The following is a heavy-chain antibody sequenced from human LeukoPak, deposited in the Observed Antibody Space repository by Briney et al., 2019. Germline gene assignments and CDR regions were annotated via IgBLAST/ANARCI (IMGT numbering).Heavy chain of an antibody. CDR3: AYDFWSGYYPAVVDTGFGY. D-gene: IGHD3-3*01. CDR2: IIPIFGTA. V-gene: IGHV1-69*05. Sequence: GASVKVSCKASGGTFSSYAISWVRQAPGQGLEWMGGIIPIFGTANYAQKFQGRVTITTDESTSTAYMELSSLRSEDTAVYYCAYDFWSGYYPAVVDTGFGYWGQGTLVTVSS. CDR1: GGTFSSYA. J-gene: IGHJ4*02.